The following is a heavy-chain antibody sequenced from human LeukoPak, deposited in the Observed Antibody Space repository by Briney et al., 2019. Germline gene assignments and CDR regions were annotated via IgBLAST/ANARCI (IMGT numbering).Heavy chain of an antibody. V-gene: IGHV3-23*01. J-gene: IGHJ4*02. CDR3: ARLTGTEDLFDY. D-gene: IGHD1-7*01. Sequence: GGSLRLSCAASGFTFSTYAVNWVRQAPGKGLEWVSTISGSGDSTYYADSVKGRFTISRDNAKNSLYLQMNSLRAEDTAVYYCARLTGTEDLFDYWGQGTLVTVSS. CDR2: ISGSGDST. CDR1: GFTFSTYA.